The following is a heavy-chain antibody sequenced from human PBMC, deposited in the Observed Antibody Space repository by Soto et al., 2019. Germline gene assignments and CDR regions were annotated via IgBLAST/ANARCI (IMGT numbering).Heavy chain of an antibody. J-gene: IGHJ6*02. V-gene: IGHV1-69*06. CDR1: GGTFSSYA. CDR3: ARDTPPYYDILTGPDRYYGMDV. D-gene: IGHD3-9*01. CDR2: IIPIFGTA. Sequence: QVQLVQSGAEVKKPGSSVKVSCKASGGTFSSYAISWVRQAPGQGLEWMGGIIPIFGTANYAQKFQGRVTITADKSTSTAYMELSSLRSEDTAVYYCARDTPPYYDILTGPDRYYGMDVWGQGTTVTVSS.